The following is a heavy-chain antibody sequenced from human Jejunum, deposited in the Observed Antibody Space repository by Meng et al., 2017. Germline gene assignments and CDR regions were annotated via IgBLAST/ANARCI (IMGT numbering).Heavy chain of an antibody. D-gene: IGHD6-13*01. J-gene: IGHJ4*02. Sequence: QVQLQQWGAGLLKPSQTLSLTCTVSGGSISSNDYYWSWIRQPPGKGLEWIGYIYYSGSTYYSPSLKSRVTISVDTSANQFSLKLNSVTAADTAVYYCARGPIATAGTAVDYWGQGTLVTVSS. CDR3: ARGPIATAGTAVDY. CDR1: GGSISSNDYY. V-gene: IGHV4-30-4*01. CDR2: IYYSGST.